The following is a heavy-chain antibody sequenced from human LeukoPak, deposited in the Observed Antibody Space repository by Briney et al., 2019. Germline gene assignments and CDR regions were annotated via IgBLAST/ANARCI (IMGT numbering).Heavy chain of an antibody. D-gene: IGHD3-3*01. CDR2: IYYSGST. J-gene: IGHJ4*02. Sequence: PSETLSLTCTVSGGSISSYYWSWIRQSPGKGLEWIGSIYYSGSTYYNPSLKSRVTISVDMSKNKFSLKVSSVTAADTAVYYCARSWGYDFWSGNLLDYWGQGTLVTVSS. CDR3: ARSWGYDFWSGNLLDY. V-gene: IGHV4-39*07. CDR1: GGSISSYY.